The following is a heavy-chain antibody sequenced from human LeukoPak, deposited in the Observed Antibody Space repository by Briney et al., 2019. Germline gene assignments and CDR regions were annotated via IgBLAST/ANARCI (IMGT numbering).Heavy chain of an antibody. D-gene: IGHD3-10*01. V-gene: IGHV3-48*03. CDR2: ISAGGLTT. CDR1: GFTFSTYE. CDR3: ARDLWYYYGSDTDALDI. Sequence: PGGSLRLSCAASGFTFSTYEMNWVRQAPGKGLEWVSCISAGGLTTYYADSVKGRFTISRDNAKNSLYLQMNSLRDEDTAVYYCARDLWYYYGSDTDALDIWGQGTMVTVSS. J-gene: IGHJ3*02.